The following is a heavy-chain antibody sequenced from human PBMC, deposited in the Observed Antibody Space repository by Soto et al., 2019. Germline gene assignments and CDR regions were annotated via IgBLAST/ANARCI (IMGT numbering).Heavy chain of an antibody. D-gene: IGHD2-15*01. CDR1: GFTFKNYA. CDR3: VKGSRGSRPYYFDY. CDR2: ISPSGGIT. J-gene: IGHJ4*02. Sequence: EVQLLESGGAWVQPGGSLRLSCAAAGFTFKNYAMSWVRQAPGKGLEWVSAISPSGGITYHADSVKGRFTISRDNPKSTLYFQMNSLRAEETALYFCVKGSRGSRPYYFDYWGQGALVTVSS. V-gene: IGHV3-23*01.